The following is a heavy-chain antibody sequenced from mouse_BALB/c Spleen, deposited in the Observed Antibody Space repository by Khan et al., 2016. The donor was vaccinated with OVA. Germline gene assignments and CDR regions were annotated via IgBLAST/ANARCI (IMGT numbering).Heavy chain of an antibody. J-gene: IGHJ2*01. V-gene: IGHV5-17*02. CDR1: GFTFSGFG. Sequence: EVELVESGGGLVQPGGSRKLSCAASGFTFSGFGMHWVRQAPEKGLEWVAYISSGSSTIYYADTVKGRFTISRDNPKNTLFLHMTSLGSEDTAMYFWARTGYYYFDYWGQGTTLTVSS. D-gene: IGHD2-3*01. CDR3: ARTGYYYFDY. CDR2: ISSGSSTI.